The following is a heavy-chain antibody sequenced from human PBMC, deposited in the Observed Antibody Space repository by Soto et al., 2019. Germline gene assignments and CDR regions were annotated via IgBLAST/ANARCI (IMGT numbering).Heavy chain of an antibody. CDR2: IDYTGGYS. J-gene: IGHJ4*02. Sequence: GGSLGLSFAASGFTFSRYAMNWVRQAPGKGLEWVSTIDYTGGYSYYADSVKGRFTISRDNSQKTLYLQMNSLRTEDTAVYYCAKKLPGDFWSSPDYWGQGTLVTVSS. D-gene: IGHD3-3*01. CDR3: AKKLPGDFWSSPDY. V-gene: IGHV3-23*01. CDR1: GFTFSRYA.